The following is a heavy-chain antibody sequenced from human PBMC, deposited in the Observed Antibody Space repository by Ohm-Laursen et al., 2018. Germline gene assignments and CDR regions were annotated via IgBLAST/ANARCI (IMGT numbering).Heavy chain of an antibody. D-gene: IGHD6-13*01. CDR3: AAGYSSSWHYFDY. CDR2: ITHRGSP. J-gene: IGHJ4*02. V-gene: IGHV4-34*01. Sequence: LSCAASGFPFRSYAMSWVRQPPGKGLEWIGEITHRGSPKYSLSLKSRVTISVDTSKNQFSLKLTSVTAADTAVYYCAAGYSSSWHYFDYWGQGTLVTVSS. CDR1: GFPFRSYA.